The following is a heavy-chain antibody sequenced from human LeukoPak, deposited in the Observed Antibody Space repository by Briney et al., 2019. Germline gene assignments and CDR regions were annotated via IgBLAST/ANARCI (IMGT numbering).Heavy chain of an antibody. CDR2: ISGSGGSS. CDR3: AKSPRDYGDYLIDY. J-gene: IGHJ4*02. Sequence: GGSLRLSCAASGFTFSDYYMSWIRQAPGKGLEWVSAISGSGGSSYYADSVKGRFTISRDNSKNTLYLQMNSLRAEDTAVYYCAKSPRDYGDYLIDYWGQGTLVTVSS. CDR1: GFTFSDYY. V-gene: IGHV3-23*01. D-gene: IGHD4-17*01.